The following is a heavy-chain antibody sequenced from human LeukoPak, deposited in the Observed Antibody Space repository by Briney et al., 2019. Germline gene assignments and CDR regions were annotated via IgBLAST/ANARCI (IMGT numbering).Heavy chain of an antibody. J-gene: IGHJ4*02. D-gene: IGHD2-15*01. V-gene: IGHV3-48*01. CDR3: ARGLYCSGGSCYGRFDY. CDR2: ISSSSSTI. Sequence: PGGSLRLPCAASGFTFSNYNMNWVRQAPGKGLEWVSYISSSSSTIYYADSVKGRFTISRDNAKNSLYLQMNSLRAEDTAVYYCARGLYCSGGSCYGRFDYWGQGTLVTVSS. CDR1: GFTFSNYN.